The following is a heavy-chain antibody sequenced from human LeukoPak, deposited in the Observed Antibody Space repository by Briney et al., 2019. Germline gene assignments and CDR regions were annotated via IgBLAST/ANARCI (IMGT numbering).Heavy chain of an antibody. D-gene: IGHD3-10*01. J-gene: IGHJ2*01. CDR1: GDSISTSY. Sequence: SETLSLTCTVSGDSISTSYWSWIRQPAGKGLEWIGRIYNTGSTNYNPSLKSRVSMSVDTSKNQFSLRLSSVSAADTAVYYCARHGVVTMVRGVYPPLNWYFDRWGRGTLVTVSS. V-gene: IGHV4-4*07. CDR2: IYNTGST. CDR3: ARHGVVTMVRGVYPPLNWYFDR.